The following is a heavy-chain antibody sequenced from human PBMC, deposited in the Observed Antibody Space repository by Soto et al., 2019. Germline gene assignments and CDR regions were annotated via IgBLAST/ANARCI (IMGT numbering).Heavy chain of an antibody. CDR3: ARGDYDSSGHNYYYGMDV. CDR2: IYHSGST. J-gene: IGHJ6*02. V-gene: IGHV4-4*02. CDR1: GGSISSSNW. D-gene: IGHD3-22*01. Sequence: PSETLSLTCAVSGGSISSSNWWSWVRQPPGKGLEWIGEIYHSGSTNYNPSLKSRVTISVDKSKNQFSLKLSSVTAADTAVYYCARGDYDSSGHNYYYGMDVWGQGTTVTVYS.